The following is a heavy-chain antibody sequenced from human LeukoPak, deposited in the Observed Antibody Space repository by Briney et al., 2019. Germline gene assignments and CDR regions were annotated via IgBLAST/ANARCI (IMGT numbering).Heavy chain of an antibody. CDR1: GYTFTGYY. CDR3: ARVGGHIRSS. CDR2: INPNRGGT. D-gene: IGHD6-13*01. Sequence: ASVKVSCKASGYTFTGYYMHWVRQAPGQGVEGMGRINPNRGGTNYAQKFQGRVTMTSDTSISTAYMELSRLRPDDTAVYYCARVGGHIRSSWGQGTLVTVSS. J-gene: IGHJ4*02. V-gene: IGHV1-2*06.